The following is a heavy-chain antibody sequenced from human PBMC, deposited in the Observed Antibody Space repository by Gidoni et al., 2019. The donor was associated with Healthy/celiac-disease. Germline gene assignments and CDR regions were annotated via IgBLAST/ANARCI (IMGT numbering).Heavy chain of an antibody. CDR3: ARHFSSVRYYFYYIDV. CDR1: NGPMNSYY. V-gene: IGHV4-59*08. D-gene: IGHD6-6*01. CDR2: IYYNGNT. Sequence: QVQLQESGPGLVKPSETLSLTCTVSNGPMNSYYWSWIRQPPGKGLEWIGYIYYNGNTKYNPSLKSRVTISGDTSKSQFSLNLSSVTAADTAVYYCARHFSSVRYYFYYIDVWGKGTAVTVSS. J-gene: IGHJ6*03.